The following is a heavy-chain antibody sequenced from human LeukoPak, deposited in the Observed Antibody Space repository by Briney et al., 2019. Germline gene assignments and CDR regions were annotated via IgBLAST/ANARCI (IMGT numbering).Heavy chain of an antibody. J-gene: IGHJ6*04. CDR2: ISASGTSI. D-gene: IGHD3-10*02. CDR3: AELGITMIGGV. V-gene: IGHV3-11*04. Sequence: GGSLRLSCAGSGFTFSDYFLTWIRQAPGEGLEWVSGISASGTSIYYADSVKGRFTISRDNARNSLFLQMNSLRAEDTAVYYCAELGITMIGGVWGKGTTVTISS. CDR1: GFTFSDYF.